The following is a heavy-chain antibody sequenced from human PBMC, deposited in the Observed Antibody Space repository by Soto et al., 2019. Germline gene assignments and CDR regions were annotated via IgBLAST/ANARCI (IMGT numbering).Heavy chain of an antibody. Sequence: QVQLQESGPGLVKPSETLSLTCTVSGGSISSYYWSWIRQPPGKGLEWIGYIYYSGSTNYNPSLKSRVTISVDTSKNQFSLKLSSVTAADTAVYYCARDSSSWYDYYYYYGMDVWGQGTTVTVSS. CDR3: ARDSSSWYDYYYYYGMDV. CDR2: IYYSGST. D-gene: IGHD6-13*01. CDR1: GGSISSYY. V-gene: IGHV4-59*01. J-gene: IGHJ6*02.